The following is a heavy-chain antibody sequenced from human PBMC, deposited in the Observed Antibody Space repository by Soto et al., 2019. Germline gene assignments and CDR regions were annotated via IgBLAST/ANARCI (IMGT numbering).Heavy chain of an antibody. CDR2: ISGYDGRT. Sequence: QVHLVQSGAEVKKPGASVKVSCKTSGYTFTSYGISWVRQAPGQGLEWLGWISGYDGRTNLAQKVQDRVTMTTDTSTSTVYMELRSLRSDATAVYYCAGEGGVPYYYYGMDVWGQGTTVTVSS. CDR3: AGEGGVPYYYYGMDV. D-gene: IGHD2-15*01. V-gene: IGHV1-18*01. CDR1: GYTFTSYG. J-gene: IGHJ6*02.